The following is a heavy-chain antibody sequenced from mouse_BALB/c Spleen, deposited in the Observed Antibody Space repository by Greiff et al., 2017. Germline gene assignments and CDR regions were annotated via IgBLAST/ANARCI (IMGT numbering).Heavy chain of an antibody. CDR1: GFTFSSYT. Sequence: DVMLVESGGGLVQPGGSLKLSCAASGFTFSSYTMSWVRQTPEKRLEWVAYISNGGGSTYYPDTVKGRFTISRDNAKNPLYLQMSSLKSEDTAMYYCARHPFITPFDYGGQGTTLTVSS. CDR3: ARHPFITPFDY. V-gene: IGHV5-12-2*01. D-gene: IGHD1-1*01. CDR2: ISNGGGST. J-gene: IGHJ2*01.